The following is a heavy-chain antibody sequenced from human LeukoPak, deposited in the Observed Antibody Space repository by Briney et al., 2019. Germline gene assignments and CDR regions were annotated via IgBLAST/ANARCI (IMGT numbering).Heavy chain of an antibody. CDR1: GYTFTTYY. Sequence: GASVKVSCKASGYTFTTYYIHWVRQAPGQGLEWLGIINPSTAATTYAQNFRGRVTMTRGTSTSTVYMELSSLTSDDTAIYYCARDRAITMLREIVDALDIWGQGTMVAVSS. J-gene: IGHJ3*02. V-gene: IGHV1-46*01. CDR2: INPSTAAT. CDR3: ARDRAITMLREIVDALDI. D-gene: IGHD3-10*01.